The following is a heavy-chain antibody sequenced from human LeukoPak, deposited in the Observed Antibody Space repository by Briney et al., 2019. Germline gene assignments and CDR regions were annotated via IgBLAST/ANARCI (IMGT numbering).Heavy chain of an antibody. V-gene: IGHV3-23*01. CDR1: GFTFSSYA. CDR3: AKSSSWYWDY. D-gene: IGHD6-13*01. J-gene: IGHJ4*02. CDR2: ISGSGGSP. Sequence: GRSLILSCAAFGFTFSSYAMNWVRQVPGMGLEWVSAISGSGGSPYYADSVKGRFTISRGNSKNTLYLQMNSLRAEDTAVYYCAKSSSWYWDYWGQGTLVTVSS.